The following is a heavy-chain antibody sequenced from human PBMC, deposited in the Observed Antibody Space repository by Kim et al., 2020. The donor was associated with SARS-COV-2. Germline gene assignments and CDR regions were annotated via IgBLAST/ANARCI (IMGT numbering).Heavy chain of an antibody. Sequence: GGSLRLSCAASGFTFSSYWMSWVRQAPGKGLEWVANIKQDGSEKYYVDSVKGRFTISRDNAKNSLYLQMNSLRAEDTAVYYCAREYYYDSSGYTYYWGQGTLVTVSS. J-gene: IGHJ4*02. D-gene: IGHD3-22*01. V-gene: IGHV3-7*03. CDR1: GFTFSSYW. CDR2: IKQDGSEK. CDR3: AREYYYDSSGYTYY.